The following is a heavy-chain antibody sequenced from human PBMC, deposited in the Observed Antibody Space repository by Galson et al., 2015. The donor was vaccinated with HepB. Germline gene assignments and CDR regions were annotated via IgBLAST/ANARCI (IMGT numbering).Heavy chain of an antibody. D-gene: IGHD3-3*01. V-gene: IGHV1-46*01. CDR3: ARGDPRDPYYDFWKNYYGMDV. CDR1: GYTFTSYY. CDR2: INPSGGST. Sequence: SVKVSCKASGYTFTSYYMHWVRQAPGQGLEWMGIINPSGGSTSYAQKFQGRVTMTRDTSTSTVYMELSSLRSEDTAVYYCARGDPRDPYYDFWKNYYGMDVWGQGTTVTVSS. J-gene: IGHJ6*02.